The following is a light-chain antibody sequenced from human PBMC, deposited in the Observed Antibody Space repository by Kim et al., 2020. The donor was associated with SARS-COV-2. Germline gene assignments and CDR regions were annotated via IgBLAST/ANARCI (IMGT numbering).Light chain of an antibody. CDR3: QQYNSYSSLT. CDR1: RSINNW. J-gene: IGKJ1*01. CDR2: DAS. Sequence: FVGDRVTITCRASRSINNWLAWYQQKPGKAPKVLIYDASSLESGVPSRFSGSGSGTEFTLTISSLQPDDYGIYYCQQYNSYSSLTFGQGTKVEIK. V-gene: IGKV1-5*01.